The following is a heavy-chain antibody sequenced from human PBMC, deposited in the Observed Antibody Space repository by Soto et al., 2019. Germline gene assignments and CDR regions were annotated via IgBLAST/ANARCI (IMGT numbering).Heavy chain of an antibody. V-gene: IGHV3-23*01. D-gene: IGHD2-2*01. CDR2: ISGRGDNT. Sequence: DVQLLGSGGGLVQPGGSLRLSCAASGFIFSNYVMSWVRQTPGKGLEWVSGISGRGDNTYYAEYVNGRFTVSRDNAKNTLYLQMDRLRAEDTAGYYCAKTPLRVGPIDYGGQGTLGTVSS. J-gene: IGHJ4*02. CDR3: AKTPLRVGPIDY. CDR1: GFIFSNYV.